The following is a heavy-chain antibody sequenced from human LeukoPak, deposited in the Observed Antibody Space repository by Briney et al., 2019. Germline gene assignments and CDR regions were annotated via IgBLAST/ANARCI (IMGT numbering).Heavy chain of an antibody. D-gene: IGHD3-22*01. Sequence: SGPTLVNPTQSLTLTCTFSGFSLSTSGVGVGWIRQPPGKALEWLALIYWNDDKRYSPSLKSRLTITKDTSKNQVVLTMTNMDPVDTATYSCARSREIHTYYYDSSGYYFDYWGQGTLVTVSS. V-gene: IGHV2-5*01. CDR1: GFSLSTSGVG. CDR2: IYWNDDK. CDR3: ARSREIHTYYYDSSGYYFDY. J-gene: IGHJ4*02.